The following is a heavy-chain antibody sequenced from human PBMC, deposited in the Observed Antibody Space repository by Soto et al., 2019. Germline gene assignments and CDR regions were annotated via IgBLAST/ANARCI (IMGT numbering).Heavy chain of an antibody. Sequence: SATLSLTCAVSSGSISSSNWWSWVRQPPGKGLEWIGEIYHSGSTNYNPSLKSRVTISVDKSKNQFSLKLSSVTAADTAVYYCARDQGCSGGSCYPRVGAFDIWGQGTMVTVSS. CDR1: SGSISSSNW. D-gene: IGHD2-15*01. CDR2: IYHSGST. J-gene: IGHJ3*02. V-gene: IGHV4-4*02. CDR3: ARDQGCSGGSCYPRVGAFDI.